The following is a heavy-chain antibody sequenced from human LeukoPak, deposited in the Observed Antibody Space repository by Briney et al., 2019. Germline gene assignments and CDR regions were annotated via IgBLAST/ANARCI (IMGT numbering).Heavy chain of an antibody. CDR1: GGSISSSSYY. CDR2: IYYSGST. D-gene: IGHD2-15*01. CDR3: ARDALYCSGGSCYSEGGY. J-gene: IGHJ4*02. Sequence: SETLSLTCTVSGGSISSSSYYWGWIRQPSGKGLEWIGSIYYSGSTYYNPSLKSRVTISVDTSKNQFSPKLSSVTAADTAVYYCARDALYCSGGSCYSEGGYWGQGTLVTVSS. V-gene: IGHV4-39*07.